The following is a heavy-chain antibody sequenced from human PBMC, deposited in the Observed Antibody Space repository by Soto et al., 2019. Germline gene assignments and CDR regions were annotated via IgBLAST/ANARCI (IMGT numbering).Heavy chain of an antibody. Sequence: QVQLQQWGAGLLKPSETLSLTCAVYGGSFSGYYWSWIRQPPGKGLEWIGEINHSGSTNYNPSLKSRVTISVDTSKNQFSLKLRSVTAADTAVYYCARAADYGDYVREGGFDPWGQGTLVTVSS. J-gene: IGHJ5*02. V-gene: IGHV4-34*01. CDR2: INHSGST. CDR3: ARAADYGDYVREGGFDP. D-gene: IGHD4-17*01. CDR1: GGSFSGYY.